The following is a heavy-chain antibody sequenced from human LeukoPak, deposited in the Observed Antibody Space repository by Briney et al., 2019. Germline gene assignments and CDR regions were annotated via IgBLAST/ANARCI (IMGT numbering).Heavy chain of an antibody. Sequence: ASVKVSCKASGYTFTSYYMHWVRQAPGQGLEWMGIINPSGGSTSYAQKFQGRVTMTEDTSTDTAYMELSSLRSEDTAVYYCAIGRQLDNWFDPWGQGTLVTVSS. D-gene: IGHD6-13*01. J-gene: IGHJ5*02. CDR3: AIGRQLDNWFDP. V-gene: IGHV1-46*01. CDR2: INPSGGST. CDR1: GYTFTSYY.